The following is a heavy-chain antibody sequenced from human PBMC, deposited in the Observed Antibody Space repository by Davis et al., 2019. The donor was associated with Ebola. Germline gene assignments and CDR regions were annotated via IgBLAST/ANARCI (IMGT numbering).Heavy chain of an antibody. V-gene: IGHV4-34*01. D-gene: IGHD2-21*01. CDR3: ATERCVGGDC. Sequence: SETLSLTCAVYGGSFSGIDWSWIRQPPGKGLEWIGQINHSGSTNYNPSLKSRVTVSIDTSKRQVSLKLSTVTVADTAMYYCATERCVGGDCWGQGTLVTVSS. CDR1: GGSFSGID. CDR2: INHSGST. J-gene: IGHJ4*02.